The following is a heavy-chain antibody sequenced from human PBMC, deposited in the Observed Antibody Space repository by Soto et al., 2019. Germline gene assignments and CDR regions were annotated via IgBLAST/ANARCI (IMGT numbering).Heavy chain of an antibody. V-gene: IGHV1-2*02. J-gene: IGHJ5*02. Sequence: ASVKVSCKASGYTFTGYYMHWVRQAPGQGLEWMGWINPNSGGTNYAQKFQGRVTMTRDTSISTAYVELSRLRSDDTAVYYCARVVCSGGSCYWRWFVPWGQGTLVTLSS. D-gene: IGHD2-15*01. CDR2: INPNSGGT. CDR3: ARVVCSGGSCYWRWFVP. CDR1: GYTFTGYY.